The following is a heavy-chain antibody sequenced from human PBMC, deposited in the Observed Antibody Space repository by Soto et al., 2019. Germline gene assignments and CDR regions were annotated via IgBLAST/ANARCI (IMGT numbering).Heavy chain of an antibody. CDR1: GYSFTSYG. CDR3: ARRVGYCTNGVCYSGPFDY. J-gene: IGHJ4*02. Sequence: PGESMQISWKGSGYSFTSYGIGWVRQQPGKGLEWMGIIYPGDSDTRYSPSFQGQVTISADKSISTAYLQWSSLKASDTAMYYCARRVGYCTNGVCYSGPFDYWGQGTLVTFSS. D-gene: IGHD2-8*01. V-gene: IGHV5-51*01. CDR2: IYPGDSDT.